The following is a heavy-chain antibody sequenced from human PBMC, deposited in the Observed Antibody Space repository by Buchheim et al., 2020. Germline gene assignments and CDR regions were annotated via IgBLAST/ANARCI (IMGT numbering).Heavy chain of an antibody. CDR1: GFTFSSYA. CDR2: ISGSGGST. J-gene: IGHJ5*02. Sequence: EVQLLESGGGLVQPGGSLRLSCAASGFTFSSYAMSWVRQAPGKGLEWVSAISGSGGSTYYADSVKGRFTISRDNSKNPLYLQMNSLRAEDTAVYYCAKQPYSSGWYGYNWFDPWGQGTL. D-gene: IGHD6-19*01. CDR3: AKQPYSSGWYGYNWFDP. V-gene: IGHV3-23*01.